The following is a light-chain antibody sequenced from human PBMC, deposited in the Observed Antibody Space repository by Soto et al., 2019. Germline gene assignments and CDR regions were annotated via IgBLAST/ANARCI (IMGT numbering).Light chain of an antibody. CDR1: QSVSSN. V-gene: IGKV3-20*01. Sequence: EVVLTQSPGTLSLSPGERATLSCRASQSVSSNLAWYQQKPGQAPRLLIYGASTRATGIPARFSGSGSGTEFTLIINRLDPEDSAVYYCQHNGRSFGQGTRLEIK. CDR2: GAS. J-gene: IGKJ5*01. CDR3: QHNGRS.